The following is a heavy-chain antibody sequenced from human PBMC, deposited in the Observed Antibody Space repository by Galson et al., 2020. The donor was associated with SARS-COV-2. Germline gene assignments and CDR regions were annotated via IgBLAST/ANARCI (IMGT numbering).Heavy chain of an antibody. CDR3: ARHNYVGYGYFEY. CDR2: IYYTGSN. V-gene: IGHV4-39*01. Sequence: EASETLSLTCTVSGGSTSSSSYYWGWIRQPQGKGREWIGTIYYTGSNDYTPSLKSRVTFSVETSKNQFSLRLGSVTASDTAVYYCARHNYVGYGYFEYWGQGTRVTVSS. D-gene: IGHD3-10*02. CDR1: GGSTSSSSYY. J-gene: IGHJ4*02.